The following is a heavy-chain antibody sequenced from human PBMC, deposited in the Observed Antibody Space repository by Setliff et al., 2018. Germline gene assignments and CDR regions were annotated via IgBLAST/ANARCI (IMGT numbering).Heavy chain of an antibody. D-gene: IGHD1-26*01. Sequence: ASVKVSCKAFGYTFTGYYMHWVRQAPGQGLEWMGRINPNSGGTNYAQKFQGRVTMTRDTSISTAYMELSRLRSDDTAVYYCARGRGSYYYYMDVWGKGTTVTVSS. CDR2: INPNSGGT. J-gene: IGHJ6*03. CDR1: GYTFTGYY. CDR3: ARGRGSYYYYMDV. V-gene: IGHV1-2*06.